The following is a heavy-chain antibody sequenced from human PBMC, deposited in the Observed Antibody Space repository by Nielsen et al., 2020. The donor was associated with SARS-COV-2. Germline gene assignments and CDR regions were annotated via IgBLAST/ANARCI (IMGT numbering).Heavy chain of an antibody. CDR2: IWYDGSNK. Sequence: GESLKISCAASGFTFSSYGMHWVRQAPGKGLEWVAVIWYDGSNKYYADSVKGRFTISRDNSKNTLYLQMNSLRAEDTAVYYCARDSSGWYALTTYYYYGMDVWGQGTTVTVSS. CDR1: GFTFSSYG. V-gene: IGHV3-33*01. J-gene: IGHJ6*02. CDR3: ARDSSGWYALTTYYYYGMDV. D-gene: IGHD6-19*01.